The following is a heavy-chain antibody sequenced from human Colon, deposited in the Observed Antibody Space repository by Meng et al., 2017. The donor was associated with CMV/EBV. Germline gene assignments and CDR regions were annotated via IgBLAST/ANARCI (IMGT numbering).Heavy chain of an antibody. CDR3: AKDKGYSYGSPLDY. CDR2: INWNSRTI. D-gene: IGHD5-18*01. V-gene: IGHV3-9*01. CDR1: GFTFDDYG. Sequence: SLKISCAASGFTFDDYGMHWVRQAPGKGLEWVSSINWNSRTIWYADSVKGRFTVSRDNAKNSLYLQMDSLRAEDTALYYYAKDKGYSYGSPLDYWGQGTLVTVSS. J-gene: IGHJ4*02.